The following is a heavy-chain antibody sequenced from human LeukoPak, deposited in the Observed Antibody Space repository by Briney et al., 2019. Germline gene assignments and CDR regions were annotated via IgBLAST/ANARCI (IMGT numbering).Heavy chain of an antibody. CDR3: ARSDDSSGYLNWFDP. J-gene: IGHJ5*02. Sequence: PSETLSLTCTVSGGSISSYYWSWIRQPPGKGLEWIGYTYYSGSTNYNPSLKSRVTISVDTSKNQFSLKLSSVTAADTAVYYCARSDDSSGYLNWFDPWGQGTLVTVSS. D-gene: IGHD3-22*01. V-gene: IGHV4-59*01. CDR1: GGSISSYY. CDR2: TYYSGST.